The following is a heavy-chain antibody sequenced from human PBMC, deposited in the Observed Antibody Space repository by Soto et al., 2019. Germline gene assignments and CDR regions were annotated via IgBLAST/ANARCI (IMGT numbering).Heavy chain of an antibody. D-gene: IGHD6-13*01. CDR2: ISYDGRNT. Sequence: GGSLRLSCAASGFTFSIHAMHWVRQAPGKGLEWVAVISYDGRNTYYADSVKGRFTISRDNSRSTLFLQMNSLSPEDTGVYYCAKGYQYSSAWSDFWGQGTLVTVSS. V-gene: IGHV3-30*18. CDR1: GFTFSIHA. CDR3: AKGYQYSSAWSDF. J-gene: IGHJ4*02.